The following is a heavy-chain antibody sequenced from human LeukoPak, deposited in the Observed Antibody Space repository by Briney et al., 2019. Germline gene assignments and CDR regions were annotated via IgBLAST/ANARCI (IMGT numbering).Heavy chain of an antibody. V-gene: IGHV3-30*02. Sequence: PGGSLRLSCAASGFTFNTYGMHRVRQAPGKGLEWVAVIWYDGSNKSYADSVKGRFTISRDNSKNSLYLQMNSLRAEDTALYYCAKGDSPDLIAAPLWDWGQGTLVTVSS. CDR1: GFTFNTYG. CDR3: AKGDSPDLIAAPLWD. CDR2: IWYDGSNK. D-gene: IGHD6-13*01. J-gene: IGHJ4*02.